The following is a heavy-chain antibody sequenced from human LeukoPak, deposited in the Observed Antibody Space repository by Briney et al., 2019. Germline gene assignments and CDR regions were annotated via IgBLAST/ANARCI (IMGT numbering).Heavy chain of an antibody. D-gene: IGHD3-10*01. J-gene: IGHJ4*02. CDR3: ARARRGGQSRPFDY. Sequence: SETLSLTCAVYGGSFSGYYWSWIRQPPGKGLEWIGEINHSGSDNYNPSLKSRVTIAVDTSKNQFSLRLSSVTAADTAVYYCARARRGGQSRPFDYWGQGTLVTVSS. V-gene: IGHV4-34*01. CDR2: INHSGSD. CDR1: GGSFSGYY.